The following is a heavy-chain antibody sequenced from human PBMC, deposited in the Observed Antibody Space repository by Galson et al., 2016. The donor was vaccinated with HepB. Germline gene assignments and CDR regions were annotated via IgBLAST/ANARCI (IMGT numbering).Heavy chain of an antibody. Sequence: SLRLSCAASGFTFSSYAMTWVRQGPGKGLEWVSTISDSGGGTHFAASVKGRFTTAKDNFKNTGYLRMNRMRAEDAAVYYCAEASLFGVVIHGNWFDSWGQGVLVTVSS. D-gene: IGHD3-3*01. CDR3: AEASLFGVVIHGNWFDS. CDR1: GFTFSSYA. CDR2: ISDSGGGT. V-gene: IGHV3-23*01. J-gene: IGHJ5*01.